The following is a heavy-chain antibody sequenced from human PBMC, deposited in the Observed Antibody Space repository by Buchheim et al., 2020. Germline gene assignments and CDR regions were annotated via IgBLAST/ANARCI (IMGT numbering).Heavy chain of an antibody. D-gene: IGHD2-2*01. J-gene: IGHJ4*02. CDR1: GFTFSSYG. CDR2: ISESSTSI. CDR3: ARQEQGYCSSISCYSVGRFQYYFDY. Sequence: VQLVESGGGVVQPGRSLRLSCAASGFTFSSYGMHWVRQAPGKGLEWVSYISESSTSIYYADSVKGRFTISRDNAKNSLYLQMNSLRDEDTAIYYCARQEQGYCSSISCYSVGRFQYYFDYWGQGTL. V-gene: IGHV3-48*02.